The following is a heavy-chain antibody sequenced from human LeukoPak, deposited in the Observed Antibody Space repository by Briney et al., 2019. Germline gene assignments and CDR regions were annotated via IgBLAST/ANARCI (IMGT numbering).Heavy chain of an antibody. J-gene: IGHJ4*02. V-gene: IGHV3-9*03. CDR2: ISWNSGSI. CDR3: AKDIFTGIAAAGAIDY. Sequence: GGSLRLSCAASGFTFDDYAMHWVRQAPGKGLEWVSGISWNSGSIGYADSVKGRFTISRDNAKNSLYLQMNSLRAEDMALYYCAKDIFTGIAAAGAIDYWGQGTLVTVSP. D-gene: IGHD6-13*01. CDR1: GFTFDDYA.